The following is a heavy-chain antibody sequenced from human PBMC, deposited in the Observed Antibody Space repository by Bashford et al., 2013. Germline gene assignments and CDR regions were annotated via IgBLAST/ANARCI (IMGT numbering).Heavy chain of an antibody. Sequence: SETPVPHLHCLWCSIESYSWTWIPAAPRRGGDWSGVGHVSYGGSTKYNPSLESRVTMSIDMWKNQFSLKLTSVTAADTAVYYCARPPRPGYSSSGFDYWGQGTLVTVS. J-gene: IGHJ4*02. V-gene: IGHV4-59*13. CDR1: CSIESYS. CDR2: VSYGGST. CDR3: ARPPRPGYSSSGFDY. D-gene: IGHD6-6*01.